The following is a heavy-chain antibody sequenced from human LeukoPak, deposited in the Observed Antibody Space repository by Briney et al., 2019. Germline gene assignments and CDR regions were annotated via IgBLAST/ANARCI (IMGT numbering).Heavy chain of an antibody. CDR3: AKDRARSGYDLHYFDY. V-gene: IGHV3-23*01. CDR1: GFTFSGYA. CDR2: ISGSGGSK. Sequence: GGSLRLSCAASGFTFSGYAMSWVRQAPGKGLEWVSAISGSGGSKYYADSVKGRFTISRDNSKNTLYLQMNSLRAEDTAVYYCAKDRARSGYDLHYFDYWGQGTLVTVSS. D-gene: IGHD5-12*01. J-gene: IGHJ4*02.